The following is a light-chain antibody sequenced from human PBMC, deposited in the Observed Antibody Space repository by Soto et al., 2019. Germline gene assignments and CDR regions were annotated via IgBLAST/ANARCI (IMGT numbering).Light chain of an antibody. V-gene: IGKV1-5*01. CDR2: DAS. CDR3: QQYISYAPHVT. J-gene: IGKJ1*01. Sequence: QSTMSLSTLSASVGDRVTITRRASQSISSWLAWYQQKPGKAPKLLIYDASSLESGVPSRFSGSGSGTEFTLTISSLQPDDFATYYGQQYISYAPHVTFGQGTKVDNK. CDR1: QSISSW.